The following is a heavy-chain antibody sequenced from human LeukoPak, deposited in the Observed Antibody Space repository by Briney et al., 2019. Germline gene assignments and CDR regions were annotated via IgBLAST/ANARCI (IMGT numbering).Heavy chain of an antibody. J-gene: IGHJ3*02. D-gene: IGHD1-7*01. V-gene: IGHV3-48*03. CDR2: ISSSGSTI. CDR3: ARDQENYGGAFDI. CDR1: GFTFSSYE. Sequence: GGSLRLSCAASGFTFSSYEMNWVRQAPGKGLEWVSYISSSGSTIYYAESVKGRFTISRDKAKNSLYLQMNSLRAEDTAVYYCARDQENYGGAFDIWGQGTMVTVSS.